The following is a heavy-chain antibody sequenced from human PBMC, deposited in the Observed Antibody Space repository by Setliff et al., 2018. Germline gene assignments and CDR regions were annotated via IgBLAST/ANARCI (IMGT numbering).Heavy chain of an antibody. CDR3: AGVTYKGRGENYFDW. V-gene: IGHV4-59*08. Sequence: SETLFLTCTVSRGSISTYAWSWIRHIPGKGLEWVGYIYDTGYVNYNPSLKSRVSMSVDTSKNQVFLRLTSVTDADTAMYYCAGVTYKGRGENYFDWWGQGTPVTVSS. CDR2: IYDTGYV. J-gene: IGHJ4*02. CDR1: RGSISTYA. D-gene: IGHD3-16*01.